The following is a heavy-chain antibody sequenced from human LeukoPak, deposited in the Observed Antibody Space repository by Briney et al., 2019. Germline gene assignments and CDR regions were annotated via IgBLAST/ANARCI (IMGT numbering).Heavy chain of an antibody. CDR1: GFTFSSYG. J-gene: IGHJ4*02. Sequence: GGSLRLSCAASGFTFSSYGMHWVRQAPGKGLEWVAVIWYDGSNKYYADSVKGRFTISRDNSKNTLYLQMNSLRAEDTAVYYCAKDIRGYSYGPFDYRGQGTLVTVSS. D-gene: IGHD5-18*01. V-gene: IGHV3-33*06. CDR3: AKDIRGYSYGPFDY. CDR2: IWYDGSNK.